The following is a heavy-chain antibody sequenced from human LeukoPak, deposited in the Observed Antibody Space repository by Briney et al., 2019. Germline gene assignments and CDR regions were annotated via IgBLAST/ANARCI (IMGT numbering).Heavy chain of an antibody. CDR3: ASTSYSSNYGMDV. V-gene: IGHV1-2*02. CDR2: INPNSGGT. Sequence: ASVKVSCKASGYTFTGYYMHWVRQAPGQGLEWMGWINPNSGGTNYAQKFQGRVTMTRDTSISTAHMELSRLRSDDTAVYYCASTSYSSNYGMDVWGQGTTVTVSS. CDR1: GYTFTGYY. J-gene: IGHJ6*02. D-gene: IGHD6-13*01.